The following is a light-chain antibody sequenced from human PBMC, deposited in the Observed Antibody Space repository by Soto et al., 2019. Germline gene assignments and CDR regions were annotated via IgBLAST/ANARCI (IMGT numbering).Light chain of an antibody. V-gene: IGLV2-14*01. CDR1: SSNFVLYNY. CDR2: GVK. CDR3: SSYTTSSALQV. Sequence: QSALTQPASVSGSPGRSITISCTGTSSNFVLYNYVPWYQQHPGKAPKLMIYGVKNRPSGVSNRFSGSKSGNTASLTISGLQADDEADYYCSSYTTSSALQVFGTGTKVTVL. J-gene: IGLJ1*01.